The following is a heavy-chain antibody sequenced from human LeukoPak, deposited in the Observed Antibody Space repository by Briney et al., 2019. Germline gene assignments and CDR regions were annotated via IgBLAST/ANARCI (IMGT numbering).Heavy chain of an antibody. CDR2: ITGSGGST. V-gene: IGHV3-23*01. CDR3: ASRPASETYFAVFDY. Sequence: GGSLRLSCGASGLTFSSHAMTWVRQTPGKGLEWVSGITGSGGSTYYADSVKGRFTISRDNSKNTLYLQMNNLRAEDTAVYYCASRPASETYFAVFDYRGQGTLVTVSS. J-gene: IGHJ4*02. D-gene: IGHD1-26*01. CDR1: GLTFSSHA.